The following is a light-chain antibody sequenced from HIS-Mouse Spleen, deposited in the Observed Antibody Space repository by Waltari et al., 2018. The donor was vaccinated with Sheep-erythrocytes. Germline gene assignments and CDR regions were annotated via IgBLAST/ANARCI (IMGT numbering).Light chain of an antibody. V-gene: IGLV1-47*01. CDR2: RNN. CDR1: SSNIGSNY. CDR3: AAWDDSLSGNWV. J-gene: IGLJ3*02. Sequence: QSVLTQPPSASGTPRQRVTISCSGSSSNIGSNYVYWYQQLPGTAPKLLIYRNNQRPSGVPDRFSGSKSGTSASLAISGLRSEDEADYYCAAWDDSLSGNWVFGGGTKLTVL.